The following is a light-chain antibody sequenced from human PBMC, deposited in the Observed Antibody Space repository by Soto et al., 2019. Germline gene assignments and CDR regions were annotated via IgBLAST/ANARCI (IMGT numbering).Light chain of an antibody. J-gene: IGKJ5*01. CDR2: GAS. CDR3: QQRHMWPIT. V-gene: IGKV3-15*01. Sequence: ILITQSPATLSVSPGEIATLSCRASQSVGSNLAWYQQKPGQAPRLLIYGASTRATGIPARFSGSGSGTEFTLTISSLEPEDSAVYYCQQRHMWPITFGQGTRLEIK. CDR1: QSVGSN.